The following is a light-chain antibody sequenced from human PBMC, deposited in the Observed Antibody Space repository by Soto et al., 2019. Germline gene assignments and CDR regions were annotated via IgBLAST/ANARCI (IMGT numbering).Light chain of an antibody. CDR2: DAY. J-gene: IGKJ5*01. Sequence: EVVLTQAPVTLSLSPGERATLSCRASQSFRGLLAWYQKKPGQATRLIIYDAYNRATGIPPRFSGSGSGTDFTLTITRLEPEDFAVFYCQQYGSSEIIFGQGTRLEIK. CDR3: QQYGSSEII. CDR1: QSFRGL. V-gene: IGKV3-11*01.